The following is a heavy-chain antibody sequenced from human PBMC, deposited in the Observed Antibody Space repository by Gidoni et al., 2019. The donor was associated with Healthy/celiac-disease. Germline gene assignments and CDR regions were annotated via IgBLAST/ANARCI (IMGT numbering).Heavy chain of an antibody. Sequence: VQLQASGPGLVKPSETLSLTCTVPGGSVSSGSYYWSWIRQPPGKGLEWIGYIYYSGSTNYNPSLKSRVTISVDTSKNQFSLKLSSVTAADTAVYYCARDAAGSKFDYWGQGTLVTVSS. J-gene: IGHJ4*02. CDR3: ARDAAGSKFDY. V-gene: IGHV4-61*01. CDR2: IYYSGST. D-gene: IGHD3-10*01. CDR1: GGSVSSGSYY.